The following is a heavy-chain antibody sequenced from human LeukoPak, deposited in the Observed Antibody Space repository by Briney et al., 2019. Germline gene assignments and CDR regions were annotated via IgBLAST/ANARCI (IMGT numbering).Heavy chain of an antibody. CDR1: GFTFSSYA. D-gene: IGHD3-22*01. V-gene: IGHV3-23*01. CDR2: ISGSGGST. CDR3: AKAADYYDSSGYYPWGQSNWFDP. Sequence: PGGSLRLSCAASGFTFSSYAMSWVRQAPGKGLEWVSAISGSGGSTYYAGSVKGRFTISRDNSKNTLYLQMNSLRAEDTAVYYCAKAADYYDSSGYYPWGQSNWFDPWGQGTLVTVSS. J-gene: IGHJ5*02.